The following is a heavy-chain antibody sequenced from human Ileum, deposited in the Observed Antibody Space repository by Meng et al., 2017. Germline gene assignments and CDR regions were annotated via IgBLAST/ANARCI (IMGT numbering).Heavy chain of an antibody. Sequence: QVQLQESGPGLGKPSLTLSLTCAVSGGSISSSIWWSWVRQPPEKGLVWIGEIHHSGTTNYSPSLKSRLTISVDKSKNQFSLKLQSVTAADTAVYFCARGVVSGSHYNTYWGQGILVTVSS. J-gene: IGHJ4*02. CDR3: ARGVVSGSHYNTY. CDR1: GGSISSSIW. D-gene: IGHD3-10*01. V-gene: IGHV4-4*02. CDR2: IHHSGTT.